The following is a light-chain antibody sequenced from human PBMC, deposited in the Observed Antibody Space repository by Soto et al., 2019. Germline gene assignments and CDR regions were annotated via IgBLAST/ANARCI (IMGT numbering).Light chain of an antibody. CDR1: SSDVGGYNY. J-gene: IGLJ1*01. Sequence: SALTQPSSVSGSPGQSITISCTGTSSDVGGYNYVSWYQHHPGKARKLMIYDVSNRPSGVSNRFSGSKSGNTASLTISGLQAEDEADYYCNSYTTSTTYVFGTGTKVTVL. V-gene: IGLV2-14*03. CDR2: DVS. CDR3: NSYTTSTTYV.